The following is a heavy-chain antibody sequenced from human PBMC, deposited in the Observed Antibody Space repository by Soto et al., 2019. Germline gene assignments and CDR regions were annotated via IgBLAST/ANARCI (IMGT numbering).Heavy chain of an antibody. D-gene: IGHD2-2*01. Sequence: GGSLRLSCAASGFTFSSYSMNWVRQAPGKGLEWVSSISSSSSYIYYADSVKGRFTISRDNAKNSLYLQMNSLRAADTAVYYWARLGSTRRGDNRRLIDYWGQGTLVTVSS. CDR3: ARLGSTRRGDNRRLIDY. V-gene: IGHV3-21*01. CDR1: GFTFSSYS. J-gene: IGHJ4*02. CDR2: ISSSSSYI.